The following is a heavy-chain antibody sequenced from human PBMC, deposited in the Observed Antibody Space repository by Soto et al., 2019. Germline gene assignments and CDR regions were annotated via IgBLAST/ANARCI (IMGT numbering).Heavy chain of an antibody. Sequence: SETLSLTCTVSGDSISSYYWSWIRQPPGRGLEWIGEIYHSGNTNYNPSLKSRVTISVDTSRGQFSLRLSSVTAADTAIYYCARDMRRGCGGGNCNSMWLAPWGQGTLVT. V-gene: IGHV4-59*01. D-gene: IGHD2-15*01. CDR3: ARDMRRGCGGGNCNSMWLAP. CDR1: GDSISSYY. CDR2: IYHSGNT. J-gene: IGHJ5*02.